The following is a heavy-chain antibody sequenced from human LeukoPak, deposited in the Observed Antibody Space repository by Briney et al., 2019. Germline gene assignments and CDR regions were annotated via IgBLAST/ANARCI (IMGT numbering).Heavy chain of an antibody. CDR3: ARDARRITMVWGVIISNDAFDI. CDR2: IYTSGST. D-gene: IGHD3-10*01. V-gene: IGHV4-4*07. CDR1: GGSISSYY. Sequence: SETLSLTCTVSGGSISSYYWSWIRQPAGKGLEWIGRIYTSGSTNYNPSLKSRVTMSVDTSKNQFSLKLSSVTAADTAVYYCARDARRITMVWGVIISNDAFDIWGQGTMVTVSS. J-gene: IGHJ3*02.